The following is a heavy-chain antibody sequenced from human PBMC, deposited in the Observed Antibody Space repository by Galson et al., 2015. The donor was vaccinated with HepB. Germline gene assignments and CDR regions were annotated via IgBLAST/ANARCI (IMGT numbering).Heavy chain of an antibody. V-gene: IGHV3-72*01. CDR1: GFSFSDHY. CDR2: SRNKPKGYRT. CDR3: ARSEVTTVVTDFDS. D-gene: IGHD4-23*01. J-gene: IGHJ4*02. Sequence: SLRLSCAVSGFSFSDHYIDWVRQAPGKGLEWVGRSRNKPKGYRTDYAASVKGRFTVSRDDSKNSVFLQMNSLRSEDTAVYYCARSEVTTVVTDFDSWGQGTLVTVSS.